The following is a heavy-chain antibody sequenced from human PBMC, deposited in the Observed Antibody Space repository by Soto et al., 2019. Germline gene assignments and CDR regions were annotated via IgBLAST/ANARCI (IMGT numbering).Heavy chain of an antibody. CDR3: AKDISKSRWLHPISKTMDAFDI. CDR2: ISWDGGST. CDR1: GFTFDDYT. D-gene: IGHD5-12*01. J-gene: IGHJ3*02. V-gene: IGHV3-43*01. Sequence: GGSLRLSCAASGFTFDDYTMHWVRQAPGKGLEWVSLISWDGGSTYYADSVKGRFTISRDNSKNSLYLQMNSLRTEDTALYYCAKDISKSRWLHPISKTMDAFDIWGQGTMVTVSS.